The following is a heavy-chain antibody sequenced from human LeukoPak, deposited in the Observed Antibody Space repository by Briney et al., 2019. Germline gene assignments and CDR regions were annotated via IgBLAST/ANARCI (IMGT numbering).Heavy chain of an antibody. J-gene: IGHJ6*03. CDR1: GDSVSSNSAA. CDR3: ARGHSSSWYYYYYYMDV. CDR2: TYYRSKWYN. Sequence: SQTLSLTCAISGDSVSSNSAAWNWIRQSPSRGLEWLGRTYYRSKWYNDYAVSVKSRITINPDISKNQFSLQLNSVAPEDTAVYYCARGHSSSWYYYYYYMDVWGKGTTVTISS. D-gene: IGHD6-13*01. V-gene: IGHV6-1*01.